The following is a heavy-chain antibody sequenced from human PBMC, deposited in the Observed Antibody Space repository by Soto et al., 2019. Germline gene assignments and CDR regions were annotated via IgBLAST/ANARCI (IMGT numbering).Heavy chain of an antibody. CDR2: IYYSGST. Sequence: PSETLSLTCTVSGGSISSRSYYWGWIRQPPGKGLEWIGSIYYSGSTYYNPSLKSRVTVSVDTSKNQFSLNLSSVTAADTAVYYCARHEGIAAAGYNWFDPWGQGNLVTV. J-gene: IGHJ5*02. CDR3: ARHEGIAAAGYNWFDP. CDR1: GGSISSRSYY. V-gene: IGHV4-39*01. D-gene: IGHD6-13*01.